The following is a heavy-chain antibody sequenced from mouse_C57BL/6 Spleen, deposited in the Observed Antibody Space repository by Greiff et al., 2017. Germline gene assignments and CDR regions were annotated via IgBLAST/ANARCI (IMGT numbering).Heavy chain of an antibody. CDR1: GFTFNTSA. CDR3: VRDYYGSSYDWYFDV. Sequence: EVMLVESGGGLVQPKGSLKLSCAASGFTFNTSAMHWVRQAPGKGLEWVARIRSKSSNYATYYADSVKDRFTISRDDSQSMLYLQMNNLKTEDTAMYYCVRDYYGSSYDWYFDVWGTGTTVTVSS. D-gene: IGHD1-1*01. V-gene: IGHV10-3*01. J-gene: IGHJ1*03. CDR2: IRSKSSNYAT.